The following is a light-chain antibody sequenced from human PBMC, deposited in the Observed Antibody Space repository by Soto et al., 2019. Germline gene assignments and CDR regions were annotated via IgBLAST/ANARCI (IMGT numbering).Light chain of an antibody. V-gene: IGKV1-5*03. CDR3: QQYNNWPRT. CDR2: KAS. J-gene: IGKJ1*01. Sequence: DIQMTQSPSTLSAFVGDSVAITCRASQTISNFLAWYQQKPGKAPKLLIYKASSLESGVPSRFSGSGSGTEFTLTISSLQSEDFAVYYCQQYNNWPRTFGQGTKVDNK. CDR1: QTISNF.